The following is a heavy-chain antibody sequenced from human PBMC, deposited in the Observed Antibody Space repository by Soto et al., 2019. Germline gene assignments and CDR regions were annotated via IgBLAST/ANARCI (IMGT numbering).Heavy chain of an antibody. CDR1: GGSISNYY. V-gene: IGHV4-59*01. D-gene: IGHD4-17*01. CDR3: ARGPFFGDYDY. J-gene: IGHJ4*02. CDR2: IYYSGST. Sequence: QVQLQESGPGLVKPSETLSLTCTVSGGSISNYYWSWIRQPPGKGLEWIGYIYYSGSTNYNPSLRSRGTTSRDTSKNQFSLNLSSVTAADTAVYYCARGPFFGDYDYWGQGTLVTVSS.